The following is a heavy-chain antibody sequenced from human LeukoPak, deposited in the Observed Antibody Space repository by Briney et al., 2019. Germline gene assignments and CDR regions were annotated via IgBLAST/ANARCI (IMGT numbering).Heavy chain of an antibody. J-gene: IGHJ4*02. CDR3: ARRPKWYYYDSSGFFDY. Sequence: GGSLRLSCAASGFTFSSYWMHWVRQAPGKGLVWVSRINSDGSSTSYADSVKGRFTISRDNAKNTLYLQMNSLRAEDTAVYYCARRPKWYYYDSSGFFDYWGQGTLVTVST. V-gene: IGHV3-74*01. CDR1: GFTFSSYW. CDR2: INSDGSST. D-gene: IGHD3-22*01.